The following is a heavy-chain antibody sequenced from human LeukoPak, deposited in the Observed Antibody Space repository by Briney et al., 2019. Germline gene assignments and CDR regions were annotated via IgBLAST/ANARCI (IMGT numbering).Heavy chain of an antibody. CDR3: TRDSGTYNWLDP. CDR1: GFTFSDSS. Sequence: PGGSLKLSCAPSGFTFSDSSIHWVRQASGKGLEWIGLMEKELNGYATAYAASVRGRFTISRDDSQNTAYLQMDSLKTEDTALYYCTRDSGTYNWLDPWGQGTLVTVSS. V-gene: IGHV3-73*01. D-gene: IGHD1-26*01. J-gene: IGHJ5*02. CDR2: MEKELNGYAT.